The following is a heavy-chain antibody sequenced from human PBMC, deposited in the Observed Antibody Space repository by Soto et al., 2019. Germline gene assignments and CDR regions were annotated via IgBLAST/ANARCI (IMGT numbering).Heavy chain of an antibody. CDR3: VKDFAILYCSGGSCHDY. CDR2: ISSDGGST. J-gene: IGHJ4*02. CDR1: GFTFSSYA. D-gene: IGHD2-15*01. V-gene: IGHV3-64D*08. Sequence: GGSLRLSCSASGFTFSSYAMHWVRQAPGKGLEYVSAISSDGGSTYYADSVKGRFTISRDNSKNTLYLQMSSLRAEDTAVYYCVKDFAILYCSGGSCHDYWGQGTLVTVSS.